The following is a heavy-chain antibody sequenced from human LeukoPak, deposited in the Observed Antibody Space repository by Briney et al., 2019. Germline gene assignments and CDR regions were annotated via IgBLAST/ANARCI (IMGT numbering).Heavy chain of an antibody. CDR3: ARDRHYYGGNSAEYFQH. V-gene: IGHV3-7*05. J-gene: IGHJ1*01. D-gene: IGHD4-23*01. Sequence: GGSLRLSCAASGFTFSSYWMSWVRQAPGKGLERVANIKQDGSEKYYVDSVKGRFTISRDNAKNSLYLQMNSLRAEDTAVYYCARDRHYYGGNSAEYFQHWGQGTLVTVSS. CDR1: GFTFSSYW. CDR2: IKQDGSEK.